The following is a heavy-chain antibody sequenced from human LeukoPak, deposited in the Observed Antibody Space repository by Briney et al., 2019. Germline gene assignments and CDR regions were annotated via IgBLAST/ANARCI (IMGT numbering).Heavy chain of an antibody. J-gene: IGHJ6*03. Sequence: ASVKVSCKASGYTFTSYGISWVRQAPGQGPEWMGWISAYNGNTNYAQKLQGRVTMTTDTSTSTAYMELRSLRSDDTAVYYCARDSSSSWPYYYYYYYMDVWGKGTTVTVSS. CDR2: ISAYNGNT. CDR3: ARDSSSSWPYYYYYYYMDV. CDR1: GYTFTSYG. D-gene: IGHD6-13*01. V-gene: IGHV1-18*01.